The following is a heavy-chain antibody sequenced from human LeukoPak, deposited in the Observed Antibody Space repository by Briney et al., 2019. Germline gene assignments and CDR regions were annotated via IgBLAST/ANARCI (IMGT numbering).Heavy chain of an antibody. Sequence: SETLSLTCTVSGGSISSGDYYWSWIRQPPGKGLEWIGYIYYSGSTYYNPSLKSRVTISVDTSKNQFSLKLSSVTAADTAVYYCARVLSGSYYRPNWFDPWGQGTLVTVSS. V-gene: IGHV4-30-4*01. CDR1: GGSISSGDYY. CDR2: IYYSGST. D-gene: IGHD1-26*01. J-gene: IGHJ5*02. CDR3: ARVLSGSYYRPNWFDP.